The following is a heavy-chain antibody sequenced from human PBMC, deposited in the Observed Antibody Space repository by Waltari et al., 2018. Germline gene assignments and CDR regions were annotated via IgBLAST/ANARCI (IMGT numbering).Heavy chain of an antibody. J-gene: IGHJ4*01. D-gene: IGHD2-21*01. CDR1: GASFSVHF. V-gene: IGHV4-34*01. CDR3: ARYGEVPPNYFFDY. Sequence: QVQLHPWGAGLLKPSETLSLTCAVSGASFSVHFWSWIRQSPGKGLGWVGAIHYSGSTNYNPSLKSRLSLSVDTTKKQFSLRLTSVTAADTGVYFCARYGEVPPNYFFDYWGQGTLVTVSS. CDR2: IHYSGST.